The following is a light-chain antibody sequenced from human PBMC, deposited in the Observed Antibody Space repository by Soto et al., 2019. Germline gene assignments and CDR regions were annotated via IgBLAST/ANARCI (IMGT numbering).Light chain of an antibody. CDR1: RKIGNY. J-gene: IGKJ2*01. Sequence: DIQMTQSPSSLSASVGDRVTITCRASRKIGNYLNWYQQKPESAPKLLIYLTSSLHSGVPSRFSGGGSGTDFTLTITSLHPEDFATYYCQQSYSAPYSFGQGTKLEIK. V-gene: IGKV1-39*01. CDR2: LTS. CDR3: QQSYSAPYS.